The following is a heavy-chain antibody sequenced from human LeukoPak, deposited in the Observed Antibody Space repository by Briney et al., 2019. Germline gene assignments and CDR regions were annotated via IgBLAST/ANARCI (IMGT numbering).Heavy chain of an antibody. Sequence: ASVKVSCKASGDTFSSYGISWVRQAPGQGLEWMGRIIPVLETTTYAQKLQGRVTMTTDTSTSTAYMELRSLRSDDTAVYYCARVESAAAGTTYYFDYWGQGTLVTVSS. CDR3: ARVESAAAGTTYYFDY. J-gene: IGHJ4*02. D-gene: IGHD6-13*01. CDR1: GDTFSSYG. V-gene: IGHV1-18*01. CDR2: IIPVLETT.